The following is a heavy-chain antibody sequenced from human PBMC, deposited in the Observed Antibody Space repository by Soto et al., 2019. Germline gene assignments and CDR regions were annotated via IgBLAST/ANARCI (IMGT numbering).Heavy chain of an antibody. CDR2: IMPVFATP. CDR1: GGTFSTSA. D-gene: IGHD3-3*02. CDR3: ARDKDRQQLGGNYYYILDV. V-gene: IGHV1-69*12. J-gene: IGHJ6*02. Sequence: QVQLMQSGAEVKKPGSSVKVSCKASGGTFSTSAISWVRQAPGEGLEWVGGIMPVFATPDYAQKFQGRVTISADESTTTAYLELTSLTTDDTAVYCCARDKDRQQLGGNYYYILDVWGQGTAITVSS.